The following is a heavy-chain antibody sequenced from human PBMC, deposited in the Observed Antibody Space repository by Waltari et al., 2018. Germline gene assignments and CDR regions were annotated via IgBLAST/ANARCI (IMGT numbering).Heavy chain of an antibody. D-gene: IGHD2-2*01. J-gene: IGHJ4*02. CDR2: IFPSDEK. CDR3: ARTPARGFFYCSSTNCHFDN. CDR1: GFSVSNAAVG. Sequence: QVTLEESGPVLVKPTETLTLTCTVPGFSVSNAAVGVSWIRQPPGKTLEWLAHIFPSDEKAYRTSVRGRLTVSKDTSKSQVVLMMTNMDPEDTATYYCARTPARGFFYCSSTNCHFDNWSQGALVTVSS. V-gene: IGHV2-26*01.